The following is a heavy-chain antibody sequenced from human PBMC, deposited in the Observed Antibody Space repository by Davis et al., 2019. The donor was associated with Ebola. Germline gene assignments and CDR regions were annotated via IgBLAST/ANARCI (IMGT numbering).Heavy chain of an antibody. CDR3: ARFRSRNYYYYGMDV. V-gene: IGHV1-46*01. CDR2: INPSGGST. D-gene: IGHD1-14*01. CDR1: GYTFTSYY. J-gene: IGHJ6*02. Sequence: ASVKVSCKASGYTFTSYYMHWVRQAPGQGLEWMGIINPSGGSTSYAQKFQGRVTMTRDTSTSTVYMELSSLKASDTAMYYCARFRSRNYYYYGMDVWGQGTTVTVSS.